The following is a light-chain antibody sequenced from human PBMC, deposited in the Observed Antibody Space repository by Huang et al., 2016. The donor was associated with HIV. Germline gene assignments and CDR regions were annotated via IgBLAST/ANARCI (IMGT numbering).Light chain of an antibody. Sequence: IVLTQSPATLSLSPGERAILSCRASQNVRTYLAWYQQTPGQAPRLLIHDASKRANGIPSRFSGSGSGTDFTLTISSLEPEDFAVYYCQHRGTWPPYTFGQGTKLEIK. V-gene: IGKV3-11*01. CDR3: QHRGTWPPYT. J-gene: IGKJ2*01. CDR2: DAS. CDR1: QNVRTY.